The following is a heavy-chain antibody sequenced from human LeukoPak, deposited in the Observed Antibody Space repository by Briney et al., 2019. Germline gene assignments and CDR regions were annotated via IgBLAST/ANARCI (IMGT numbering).Heavy chain of an antibody. CDR3: ARVRGSYHFDY. Sequence: SGGSLRLSCAASGFTFSGYSMNWVRQAPGKGLEWVSYITSSSSAIYYADSVKGRFTISRDNAKNSLYLQMNGLRAEDTAVYYCARVRGSYHFDYWGQGTLVTVSS. V-gene: IGHV3-48*01. J-gene: IGHJ4*02. D-gene: IGHD1-26*01. CDR1: GFTFSGYS. CDR2: ITSSSSAI.